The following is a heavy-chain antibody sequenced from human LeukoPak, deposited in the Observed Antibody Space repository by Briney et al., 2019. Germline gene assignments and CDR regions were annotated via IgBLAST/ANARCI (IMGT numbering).Heavy chain of an antibody. J-gene: IGHJ3*02. Sequence: PSETLSLTCTVSGGSISSYSWSWIRQPPGNGLEWIGYIYYSGSTNYNPSLKSRVTISVDTSKDQFSLKLSSVTAADTAVYYCARDSQVVDGFDIWGQGTMVTVSS. D-gene: IGHD2-21*01. V-gene: IGHV4-59*01. CDR3: ARDSQVVDGFDI. CDR1: GGSISSYS. CDR2: IYYSGST.